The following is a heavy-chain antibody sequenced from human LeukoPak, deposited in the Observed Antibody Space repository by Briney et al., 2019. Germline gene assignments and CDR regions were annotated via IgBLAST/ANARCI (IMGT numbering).Heavy chain of an antibody. V-gene: IGHV3-13*01. Sequence: PGGSLSLSCAASEFTFNKCDIHWVRQAAGKGLEWVSAIGTAGDTYYSDSVKGRFTISRDSAKNSLYLQMSGLRVGDTAVYYCAKDPTRYYYGSGSYYNAQPYYYYGMDVWGQGTTVTVSS. J-gene: IGHJ6*02. CDR3: AKDPTRYYYGSGSYYNAQPYYYYGMDV. CDR2: IGTAGDT. D-gene: IGHD3-10*01. CDR1: EFTFNKCD.